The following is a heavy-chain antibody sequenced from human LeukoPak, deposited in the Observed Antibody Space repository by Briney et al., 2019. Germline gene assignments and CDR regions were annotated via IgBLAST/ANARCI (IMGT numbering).Heavy chain of an antibody. D-gene: IGHD4-17*01. CDR2: ISYDGSNK. CDR1: GFTFSSYG. J-gene: IGHJ4*02. CDR3: AKDFQDDGDLSLDY. V-gene: IGHV3-30*18. Sequence: SGGSLRLSCAASGFTFSSYGMHWVRQAPGKGLEWVAVISYDGSNKYYADSVKGRFTISRDNSKNTLYLQMNSLRAEDTAVYYCAKDFQDDGDLSLDYWGQGTLVTVSS.